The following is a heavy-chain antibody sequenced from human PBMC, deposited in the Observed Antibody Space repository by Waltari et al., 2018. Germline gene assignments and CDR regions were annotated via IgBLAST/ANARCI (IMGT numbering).Heavy chain of an antibody. CDR1: GRSTSRGSYY. CDR3: ARDQDYGGNSGAFDI. J-gene: IGHJ3*02. D-gene: IGHD4-17*01. Sequence: HLQESGPGLVKPSQTLSLTCTVSGRSTSRGSYYWSCILQPAGKVLEWIGRIYTSGSTNYDPALKSRVTISVDTSKNQFSLKLSSVTAADTAVYYCARDQDYGGNSGAFDIWGQGTMVTVSS. CDR2: IYTSGST. V-gene: IGHV4-61*02.